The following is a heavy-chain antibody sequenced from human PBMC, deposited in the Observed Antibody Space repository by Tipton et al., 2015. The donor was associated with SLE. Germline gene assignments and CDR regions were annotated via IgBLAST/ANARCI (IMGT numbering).Heavy chain of an antibody. D-gene: IGHD2-15*01. J-gene: IGHJ6*02. V-gene: IGHV4-34*01. CDR2: INHSGST. CDR1: GGSFSGYY. Sequence: SLRLSCAVYGGSFSGYYWSWIRQPPGKGLEWIGEINHSGSTNYNPSLKSRVTISVDTSKNQFSLKLSSVTAADTAVYYCARKTPSGMDVWGQGTTVTVSS. CDR3: ARKTPSGMDV.